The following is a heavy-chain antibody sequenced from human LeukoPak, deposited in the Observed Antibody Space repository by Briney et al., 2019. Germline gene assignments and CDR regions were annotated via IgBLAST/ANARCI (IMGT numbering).Heavy chain of an antibody. Sequence: GGSLRLSCAASGFTFDDYAMHWVRQAPGKGLEWVSGISWNSGSIGYADSVKGRFTISRDNSKNTLYLKMNSLRAEDTAVYYCARARGPAAILDPWGQGTLVTVSS. J-gene: IGHJ5*02. CDR3: ARARGPAAILDP. V-gene: IGHV3-9*01. D-gene: IGHD2-2*02. CDR1: GFTFDDYA. CDR2: ISWNSGSI.